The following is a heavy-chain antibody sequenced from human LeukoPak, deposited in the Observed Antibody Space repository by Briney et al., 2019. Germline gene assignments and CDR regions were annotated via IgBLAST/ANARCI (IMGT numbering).Heavy chain of an antibody. CDR2: ISGSGGST. D-gene: IGHD6-6*01. J-gene: IGHJ4*02. V-gene: IGHV3-23*01. CDR3: AKGSSSSSRYYFDY. Sequence: GGSLRLSCAASGFTFSSYAMSWVRQAPGKGLGWVSVISGSGGSTYYADSVKGRFTISRDNSKNTLYLQMNSLRAEDTAVYYCAKGSSSSSRYYFDYWGQGTLVTVSS. CDR1: GFTFSSYA.